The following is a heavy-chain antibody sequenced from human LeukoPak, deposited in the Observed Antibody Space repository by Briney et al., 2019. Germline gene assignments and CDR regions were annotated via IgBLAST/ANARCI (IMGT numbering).Heavy chain of an antibody. J-gene: IGHJ4*02. Sequence: GETLKTSFKDSGSTFTSYWIGWVRQMPGKGLEWMGIIYSADSNTRYSPSFQGQVTISADKSISTAYLQWTRLKASDTAMYFCTRLYGRVFDYWGQGSLVTVPS. D-gene: IGHD2/OR15-2a*01. V-gene: IGHV5-51*01. CDR3: TRLYGRVFDY. CDR1: GSTFTSYW. CDR2: IYSADSNT.